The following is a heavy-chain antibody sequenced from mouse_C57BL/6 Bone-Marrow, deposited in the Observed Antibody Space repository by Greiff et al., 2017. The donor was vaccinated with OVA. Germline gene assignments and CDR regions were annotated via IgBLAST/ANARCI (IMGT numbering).Heavy chain of an antibody. Sequence: VQLQQSGPELVKPGASVKISCKASGYAFSSSWMNWVKQRPGKGLEWIGRIYPGDGDTTYHGKFKGKATLTADKSSSTAYMQLSRLTSDDSAVYFCARPAWFAYWGQGTLVTVSA. V-gene: IGHV1-82*01. CDR1: GYAFSSSW. CDR3: ARPAWFAY. J-gene: IGHJ3*01. CDR2: IYPGDGDT.